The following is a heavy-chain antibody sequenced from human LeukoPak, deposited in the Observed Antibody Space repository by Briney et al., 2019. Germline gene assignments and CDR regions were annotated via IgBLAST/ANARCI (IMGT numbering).Heavy chain of an antibody. D-gene: IGHD4-17*01. CDR3: ARPGPASHYIHDYGDYRHYGMDV. J-gene: IGHJ6*02. V-gene: IGHV3-23*01. CDR1: GFTFSSYA. Sequence: GGSLRLSCAASGFTFSSYAMSWVRQAPGKGLEWVSAISGSGGSTYYADSVKGRFTISRDNSKNTLYLQMNSLRAEDTAVYYCARPGPASHYIHDYGDYRHYGMDVWGQGTTVTVSS. CDR2: ISGSGGST.